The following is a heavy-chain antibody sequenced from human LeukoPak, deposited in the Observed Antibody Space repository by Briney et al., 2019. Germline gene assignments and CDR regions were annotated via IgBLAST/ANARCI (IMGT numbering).Heavy chain of an antibody. CDR2: ISADGTNT. CDR3: ARDQTQAGPTTVDY. V-gene: IGHV3-74*03. J-gene: IGHJ4*02. Sequence: PGGSLRLSCVASGFTFSNSWMHWVRQAPGKGLLWVSRISADGTNTKYADSVKGRFTISRDNAKNTLYLQMNTLRAEDTAVYYCARDQTQAGPTTVDYWGQGILVTVSS. CDR1: GFTFSNSW. D-gene: IGHD1-14*01.